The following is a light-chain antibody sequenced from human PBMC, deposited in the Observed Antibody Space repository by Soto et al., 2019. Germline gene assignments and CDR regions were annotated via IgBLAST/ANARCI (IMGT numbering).Light chain of an antibody. CDR2: GAS. V-gene: IGKV3-15*01. J-gene: IGKJ1*01. CDR1: QSVSSS. CDR3: QQYNNWWT. Sequence: GMPQSPAPLSVSPGPRAPLSCRASQSVSSSLAWYQQKPGQAPRLLIYGASTRATRIPARFSGSGSGTEFTLTITSLQSEDFAVYYCQQYNNWWTFGQGTKVEIK.